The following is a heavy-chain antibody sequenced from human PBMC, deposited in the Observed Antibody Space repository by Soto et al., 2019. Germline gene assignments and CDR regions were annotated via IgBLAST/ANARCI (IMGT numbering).Heavy chain of an antibody. D-gene: IGHD1-1*01. CDR3: ARGSWDDVSGHYYMAV. V-gene: IGHV1-8*01. CDR2: MNPNSGNT. CDR1: GYTFTSYD. J-gene: IGHJ6*03. Sequence: ASVKVSCKASGYTFTSYDINWVRQATGQGLEWMGWMNPNSGNTGYAQKFQGRVTMTRNTSKNQFSLQLTSVTPEDTAVYYCARGSWDDVSGHYYMAVWDKGTTVTVSS.